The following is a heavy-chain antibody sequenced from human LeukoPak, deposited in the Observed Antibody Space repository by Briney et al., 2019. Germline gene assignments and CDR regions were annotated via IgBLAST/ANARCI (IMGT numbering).Heavy chain of an antibody. CDR2: LSYGGDFT. D-gene: IGHD5-24*01. CDR1: GFTFSNYA. V-gene: IGHV3-23*01. J-gene: IGHJ5*02. Sequence: GGSLRLSCAASGFTFSNYAMYWVRQAPGKGLEWVSGLSYGGDFTYYADSVKGRFTISRDNSKNTLYLEMNSLRVGDTAVYYCAKRGNTISFFDPWGQGTLVTVSS. CDR3: AKRGNTISFFDP.